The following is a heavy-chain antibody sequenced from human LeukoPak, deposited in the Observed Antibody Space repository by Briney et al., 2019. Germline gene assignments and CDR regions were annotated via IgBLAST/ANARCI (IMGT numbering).Heavy chain of an antibody. V-gene: IGHV4-4*07. CDR2: IYTSGST. CDR3: AKGYYGDYPD. J-gene: IGHJ4*02. CDR1: GGSISSDF. D-gene: IGHD4-17*01. Sequence: PSETLSLTCTVSGGSISSDFRSWIRQPAGKGLEWIGRIYTSGSTKYNPSLKSRVTMSVDTSKNQLSLKLSSVTAADTAVYYCAKGYYGDYPDWGQGTLVTVSS.